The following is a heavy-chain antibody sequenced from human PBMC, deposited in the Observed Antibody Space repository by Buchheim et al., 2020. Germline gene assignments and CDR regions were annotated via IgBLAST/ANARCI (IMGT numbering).Heavy chain of an antibody. CDR1: GFTFSSYS. Sequence: EVQLVESGGGLVKPGGSLSLSCAASGFTFSSYSMNWVRQAPGKGLEWVSSISSSGSYIYYADSVKGRFPISRDNAKNSLYLQMNSLRAEDTAVYYCARDGIVVVTATFYYYYYMDVWGKGTT. V-gene: IGHV3-21*01. CDR2: ISSSGSYI. J-gene: IGHJ6*03. CDR3: ARDGIVVVTATFYYYYYMDV. D-gene: IGHD2-21*02.